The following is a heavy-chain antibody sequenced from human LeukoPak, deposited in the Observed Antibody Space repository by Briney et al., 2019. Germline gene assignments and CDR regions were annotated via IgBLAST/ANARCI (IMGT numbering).Heavy chain of an antibody. CDR2: MNPNSGNT. V-gene: IGHV1-8*03. J-gene: IGHJ5*02. CDR1: GYTFTSYD. D-gene: IGHD5-12*01. Sequence: ASVKVSCKASGYTFTSYDINWVRQATGQGLEWMGWMNPNSGNTGYAQKFQGRVTITRNTSISTAYMELSSLRSEDTAVYYCARVAWIGVQWFDPWGQGTLVTVSS. CDR3: ARVAWIGVQWFDP.